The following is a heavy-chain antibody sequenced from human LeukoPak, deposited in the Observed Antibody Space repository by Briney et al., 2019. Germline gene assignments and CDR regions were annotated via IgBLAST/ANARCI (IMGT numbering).Heavy chain of an antibody. CDR3: ARTPGGSYSDDWYFDL. CDR1: GYTFTHYY. CDR2: INPHRGVT. Sequence: ASVTVSCTASGYTFTHYYLHWVRQAPGQGLEWMAWINPHRGVTNYAQKFQGRVAVTRDTSITTAYMELSRLRSDDTAVYYCARTPGGSYSDDWYFDLWGRGTLVTVSS. J-gene: IGHJ2*01. V-gene: IGHV1-2*02. D-gene: IGHD1-26*01.